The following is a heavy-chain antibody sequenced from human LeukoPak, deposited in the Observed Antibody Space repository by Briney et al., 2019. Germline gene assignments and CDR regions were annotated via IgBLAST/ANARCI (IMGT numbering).Heavy chain of an antibody. J-gene: IGHJ4*02. CDR3: AREYYYGSGSYLDY. D-gene: IGHD3-10*01. Sequence: PGRSLRLSCAASGFTVSSNYMSWVRQAPGKGLEWVSVIYSGGSTYYADSVKGRFTISRDNSKNTLYLQMDSLRAEDTAVYYCAREYYYGSGSYLDYWGQGTLVTVSS. CDR1: GFTVSSNY. V-gene: IGHV3-53*01. CDR2: IYSGGST.